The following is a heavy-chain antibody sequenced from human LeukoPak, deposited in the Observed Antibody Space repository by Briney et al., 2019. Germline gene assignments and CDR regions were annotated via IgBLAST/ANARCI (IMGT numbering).Heavy chain of an antibody. J-gene: IGHJ5*02. V-gene: IGHV4-30-2*01. CDR1: GDSISSTEYY. CDR2: IYHSGNT. D-gene: IGHD3-10*01. Sequence: SQTLSLTCTVSGDSISSTEYYWSWIRQPPGKGLEWIGYIYHSGNTYYNPSLKSRVTISVDTSKNQLSLKLSSVTAADTAVYYCARGGGAMVRGNGWFDPWGQGTLVIVSS. CDR3: ARGGGAMVRGNGWFDP.